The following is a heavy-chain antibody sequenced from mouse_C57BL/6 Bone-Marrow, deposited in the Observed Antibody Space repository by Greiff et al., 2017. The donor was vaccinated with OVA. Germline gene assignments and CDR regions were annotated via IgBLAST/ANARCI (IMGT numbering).Heavy chain of an antibody. V-gene: IGHV5-17*01. CDR3: ARPYGYAMDY. D-gene: IGHD1-1*02. CDR1: GFTFSDYG. J-gene: IGHJ4*01. Sequence: EVMLVESGGGLVKPGGSLKLSCAASGFTFSDYGMHWVRQAPETGLEWVAYISSGSSTIYYADTVKGQFTISRDNAKNTLFLQMTSLRSEDTAMYYCARPYGYAMDYWGQGTSVTVSS. CDR2: ISSGSSTI.